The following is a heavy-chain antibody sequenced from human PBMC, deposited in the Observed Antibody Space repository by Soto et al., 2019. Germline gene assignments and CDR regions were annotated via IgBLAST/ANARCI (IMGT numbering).Heavy chain of an antibody. D-gene: IGHD1-26*01. CDR3: ARGLGSGSYFDN. CDR1: GFTFSDYG. J-gene: IGHJ4*02. Sequence: GGSLRLSCAASGFTFSDYGMHWVRQAPGKGLEWVAVIWNDGSNKYYADSVKGRFTISRDNSKNTLYLQMNSLRAEDTAVYYCARGLGSGSYFDNWGQGTLVTVSS. V-gene: IGHV3-33*01. CDR2: IWNDGSNK.